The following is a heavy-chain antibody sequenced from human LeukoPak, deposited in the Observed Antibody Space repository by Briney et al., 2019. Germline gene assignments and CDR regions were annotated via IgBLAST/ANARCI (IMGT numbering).Heavy chain of an antibody. D-gene: IGHD3-22*01. CDR3: ARVTGYMIEDYFDY. CDR1: GGSISSYY. J-gene: IGHJ4*02. CDR2: IYYSGST. V-gene: IGHV4-59*01. Sequence: SETLSLTCTVSGGSISSYYWSWIRQPPGKGLEWIGYIYYSGSTNYKPSPKSRVTISVETSKNQLSLKLRSVTAADTAVYYCARVTGYMIEDYFDYWGQGTLVTVSS.